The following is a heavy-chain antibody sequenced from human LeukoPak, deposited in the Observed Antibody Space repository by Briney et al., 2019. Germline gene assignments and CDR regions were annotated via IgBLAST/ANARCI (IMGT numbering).Heavy chain of an antibody. CDR3: ASSLGELSLSLHY. D-gene: IGHD3-16*02. J-gene: IGHJ4*02. Sequence: PSQTLSLTCAVSGGSISSGGYSWSWIRQPPGKGLEWIGYIYHSGSTYYNPSLKSRVTISVDRSKNQFSLKLSSVTAADTAVYYCASSLGELSLSLHYWGQGTLVTVSS. V-gene: IGHV4-30-2*01. CDR2: IYHSGST. CDR1: GGSISSGGYS.